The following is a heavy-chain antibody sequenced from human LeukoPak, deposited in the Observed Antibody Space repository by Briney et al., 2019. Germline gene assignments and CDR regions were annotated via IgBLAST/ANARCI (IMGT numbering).Heavy chain of an antibody. V-gene: IGHV1-69*05. J-gene: IGHJ3*02. CDR2: IIPIFGTT. CDR3: GRDSRGWAGGGCVI. Sequence: SVKVSCKASGDTFTSYAISWVRQAPGQGLEWMGGIIPIFGTTNYAQKFQGRVTITTDESTSTAYMELSSLRSEDTAVYYCGRDSRGWAGGGCVIWGEGTMVSVSS. D-gene: IGHD6-19*01. CDR1: GDTFTSYA.